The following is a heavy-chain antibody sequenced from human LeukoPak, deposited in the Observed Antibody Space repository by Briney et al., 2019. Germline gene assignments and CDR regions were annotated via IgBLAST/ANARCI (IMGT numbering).Heavy chain of an antibody. CDR2: INPNSSGT. Sequence: ASVKVSCKASGYTFTGYYMHWVRQAPGQGLEWMGRINPNSSGTNYAQKFQGRVTMTRDTSISTAYMELSRLRSDDTAVYYCARDMVTMVRGVNQLDYWGQGTLVTVSS. CDR3: ARDMVTMVRGVNQLDY. J-gene: IGHJ4*02. V-gene: IGHV1-2*06. CDR1: GYTFTGYY. D-gene: IGHD3-10*01.